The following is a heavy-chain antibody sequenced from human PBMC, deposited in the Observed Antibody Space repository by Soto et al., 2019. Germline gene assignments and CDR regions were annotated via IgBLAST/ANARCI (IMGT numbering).Heavy chain of an antibody. Sequence: GASVKVSCKASGYTFTSYGINWVRQAPGRGLEWMGWINPGNGNTKYSQQFQGRVIIDRDTSASTAYMELSSLRPEDTAVYYCARGGYFDSSNYLAYWGLGTRVTVSS. CDR3: ARGGYFDSSNYLAY. CDR1: GYTFTSYG. V-gene: IGHV1-3*01. J-gene: IGHJ4*02. D-gene: IGHD3-22*01. CDR2: INPGNGNT.